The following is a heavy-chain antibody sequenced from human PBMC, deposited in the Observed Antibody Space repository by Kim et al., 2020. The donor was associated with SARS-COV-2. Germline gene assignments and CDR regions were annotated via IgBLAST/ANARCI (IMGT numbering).Heavy chain of an antibody. J-gene: IGHJ6*02. D-gene: IGHD3-9*01. V-gene: IGHV3-48*02. CDR2: ISSSSSTI. CDR1: GFTFSSYS. Sequence: GGSLRLSCAASGFTFSSYSMNWVRQAPGKGLEWVSYISSSSSTIYYADSVKGRFTISRDNAKNSLYLQMNSLRDEDTAVYYCARAMYDILTGYYYYYYYYGMDVWGQGTTVTVSS. CDR3: ARAMYDILTGYYYYYYYYGMDV.